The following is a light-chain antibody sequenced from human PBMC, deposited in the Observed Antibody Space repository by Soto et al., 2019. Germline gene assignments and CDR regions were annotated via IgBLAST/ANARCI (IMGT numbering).Light chain of an antibody. CDR2: GAS. V-gene: IGKV3-20*01. CDR1: QSVSSSY. Sequence: EIVMTQSPATLSLSPGERATLSCRASQSVSSSYLAWYQQKPGQAPRLLIYGASSRATDIPDRFSGSGSGTDFTLTISRLEPEDFAVYYCQQYGSSPGTFGQGTKVDIK. J-gene: IGKJ1*01. CDR3: QQYGSSPGT.